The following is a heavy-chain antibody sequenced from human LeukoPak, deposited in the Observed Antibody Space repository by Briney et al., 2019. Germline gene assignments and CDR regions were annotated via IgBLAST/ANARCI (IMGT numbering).Heavy chain of an antibody. J-gene: IGHJ4*02. V-gene: IGHV4-39*01. D-gene: IGHD6-6*01. CDR3: AIGGDSSNSSIDY. CDR2: IYYSGST. Sequence: PSETLSLTCTVSGGSISSSSYYWGWIRQPPGKGLEWIGSIYYSGSTYYNPSLKSRVTISVDTSKNQFSLKLSSVTAADTAVYYCAIGGDSSNSSIDYWGQGTLVTVSS. CDR1: GGSISSSSYY.